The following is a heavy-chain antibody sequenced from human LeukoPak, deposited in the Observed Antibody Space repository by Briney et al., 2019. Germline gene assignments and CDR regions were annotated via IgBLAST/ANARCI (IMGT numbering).Heavy chain of an antibody. CDR2: IYSGGST. D-gene: IGHD2-15*01. V-gene: IGHV3-53*01. CDR1: GFTVSSNY. J-gene: IGHJ4*02. Sequence: GGSLRLSCAASGFTVSSNYMSWLRQAPGKGVEWVSVIYSGGSTYYADSVKGRFTISRDNSKNPLYLQMNSLRAEDTAVYYCAREDSPGVFDYWGQGTLVTVSS. CDR3: AREDSPGVFDY.